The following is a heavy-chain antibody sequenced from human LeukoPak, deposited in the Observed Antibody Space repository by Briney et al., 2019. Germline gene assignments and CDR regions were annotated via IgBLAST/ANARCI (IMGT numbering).Heavy chain of an antibody. Sequence: SETLSLTCVVSGGSFSGYLWSWIRQPAGKGLEWIGRIYTSGSTNYNPSLKSRVSTSVDTSKNQFSLKLSSVTAADTAVYYCARDVFKQKTAYEIYNWFDPWGQGTLVTVSS. V-gene: IGHV4-4*07. CDR3: ARDVFKQKTAYEIYNWFDP. CDR2: IYTSGST. J-gene: IGHJ5*02. CDR1: GGSFSGYL. D-gene: IGHD2-15*01.